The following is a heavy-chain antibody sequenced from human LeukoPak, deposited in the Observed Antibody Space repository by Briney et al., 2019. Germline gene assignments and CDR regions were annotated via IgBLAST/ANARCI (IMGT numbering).Heavy chain of an antibody. CDR2: IKQDGSEK. CDR3: ARGMVPRTGYYGSGSYYNVRWFDP. V-gene: IGHV3-7*03. Sequence: GRSLRLSWAAAGLTFSSFWISWVRQAAGKGLGWVANIKQDGSEKFYGGSVKGRFTIARDNAKNSLYLQMNSLSAEDTAVYYCARGMVPRTGYYGSGSYYNVRWFDPWGQGTLVTVSS. J-gene: IGHJ5*02. CDR1: GLTFSSFW. D-gene: IGHD3-10*01.